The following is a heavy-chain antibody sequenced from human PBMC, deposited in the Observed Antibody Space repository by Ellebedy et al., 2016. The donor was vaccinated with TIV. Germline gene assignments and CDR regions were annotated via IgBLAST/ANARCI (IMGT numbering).Heavy chain of an antibody. V-gene: IGHV3-66*01. CDR3: ARGITVADSRGFFYYYGLDV. CDR2: IYRDGSP. J-gene: IGHJ6*02. CDR1: GFTVSGNY. D-gene: IGHD6-19*01. Sequence: PGGSLRLSCAASGFTVSGNYMRWVRQAPGKGLAWVSVIYRDGSPFYADSVKGRLAISRDSSKNTLYLQMSSLRAEYTAVYYCARGITVADSRGFFYYYGLDVWGQGTTVTVFS.